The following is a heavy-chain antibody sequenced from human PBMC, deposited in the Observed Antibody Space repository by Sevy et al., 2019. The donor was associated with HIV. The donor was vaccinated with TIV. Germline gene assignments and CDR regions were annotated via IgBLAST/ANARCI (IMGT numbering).Heavy chain of an antibody. CDR1: GFTFSSYS. J-gene: IGHJ6*02. D-gene: IGHD3-3*01. Sequence: GGSLRLSCEAPGFTFSSYSMNWVRQAPGKGLEWVSYIGSSSSTIYYADSVKGRFTISRDNAKNSLYLQMNSLRDEDTAVYYCARAWSGPYGMDVWAQGTTVTVSS. CDR2: IGSSSSTI. V-gene: IGHV3-48*02. CDR3: ARAWSGPYGMDV.